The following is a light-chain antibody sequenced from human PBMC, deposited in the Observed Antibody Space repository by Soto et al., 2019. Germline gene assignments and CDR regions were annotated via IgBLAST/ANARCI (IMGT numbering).Light chain of an antibody. V-gene: IGKV1-5*01. CDR3: QEYHTYSWT. Sequence: DIQMTQSPSTLSASVGDRVTITCRASQAIDSWLAWYQQKPGKAPKLLIFDASNFESGVPSRFSGSGSGTEFTLTISSLQPDDFATYYCQEYHTYSWTFGQGTKVEIK. J-gene: IGKJ1*01. CDR2: DAS. CDR1: QAIDSW.